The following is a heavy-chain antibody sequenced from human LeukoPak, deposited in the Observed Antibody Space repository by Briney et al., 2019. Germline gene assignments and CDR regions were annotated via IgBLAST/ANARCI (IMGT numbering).Heavy chain of an antibody. Sequence: ASVKDSCKASGYTFTGYYMHWVRQAPGQGLEWMGWINPNSGGTNYSQKFQGRVTMTRDTSISTAYMELSRLRSDDTAVYYCAREGGPCSGGSCYLDYWGQGTLVTVSS. D-gene: IGHD2-15*01. CDR1: GYTFTGYY. CDR2: INPNSGGT. V-gene: IGHV1-2*02. J-gene: IGHJ4*02. CDR3: AREGGPCSGGSCYLDY.